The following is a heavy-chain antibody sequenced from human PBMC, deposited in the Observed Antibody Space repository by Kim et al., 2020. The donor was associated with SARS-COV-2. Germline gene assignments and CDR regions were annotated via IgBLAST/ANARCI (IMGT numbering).Heavy chain of an antibody. CDR2: ISYDGSNK. J-gene: IGHJ6*02. CDR3: AKAESWDYYYGMDV. V-gene: IGHV3-30*18. Sequence: GGSLRLSCAASGFTFSSYGMHWVRQAPGKGLEWVAVISYDGSNKYYADSVKGRFTISRDNSKNTLYLQMNSLRAEDTAVYYCAKAESWDYYYGMDVWGQG. D-gene: IGHD7-27*01. CDR1: GFTFSSYG.